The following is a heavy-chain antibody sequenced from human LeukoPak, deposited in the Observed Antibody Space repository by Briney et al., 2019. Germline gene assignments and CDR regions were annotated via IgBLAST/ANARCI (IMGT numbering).Heavy chain of an antibody. CDR3: ARFSSDMGGFDY. J-gene: IGHJ4*02. V-gene: IGHV4-59*01. D-gene: IGHD6-19*01. CDR2: IYYSGST. CDR1: GGSISSYY. Sequence: SETLSLTCTVSGGSISSYYWSWIRQPPGKGLEWIGYIYYSGSTNYSPSLKRRVTISVDTSKNQFSLKLSSVTAADTAVYYCARFSSDMGGFDYWGQGTLVTVSS.